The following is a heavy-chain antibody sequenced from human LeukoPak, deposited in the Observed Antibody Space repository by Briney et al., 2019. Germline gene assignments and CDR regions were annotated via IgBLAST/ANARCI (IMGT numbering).Heavy chain of an antibody. CDR3: ARGYSRGIHFDY. CDR2: ISPDSAYI. CDR1: GFTFSSYT. J-gene: IGHJ4*02. V-gene: IGHV3-21*04. Sequence: GGSLRLSCAASGFTFSSYTMNWVRQAPGKGLEWVSSISPDSAYIYYADSVKGRFTISRDNAKNSLYLQMNSLRAEDTAVYYCARGYSRGIHFDYWGQGTLVTVSS. D-gene: IGHD1-1*01.